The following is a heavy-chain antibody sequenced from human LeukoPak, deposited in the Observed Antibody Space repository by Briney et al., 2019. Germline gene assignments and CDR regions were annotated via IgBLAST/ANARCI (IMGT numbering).Heavy chain of an antibody. Sequence: PSETLSLTCTVSGGSISSSSYYWGWIRQPPGKGLEWIGSIYYSGSTYYNPSLKSRVTISVDTSKNQFSLKLSSVTAADTAVYYCAREGYYLGLPGYWGQGTLVTVSS. D-gene: IGHD3-10*01. V-gene: IGHV4-39*07. CDR3: AREGYYLGLPGY. J-gene: IGHJ4*02. CDR2: IYYSGST. CDR1: GGSISSSSYY.